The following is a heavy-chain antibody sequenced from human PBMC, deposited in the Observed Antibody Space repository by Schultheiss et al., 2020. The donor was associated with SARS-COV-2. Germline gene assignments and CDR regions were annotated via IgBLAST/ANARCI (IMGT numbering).Heavy chain of an antibody. CDR3: ARIYSYRSD. Sequence: GGSLRLSCAASGFTFSSYAMTWDRQAPGKGLEWVSYISSSSSTIYYADSVKGRFTISRDNAKNSLYLQMNSLRAEDTAVYYCARIYSYRSDWGQGTLVTVSS. D-gene: IGHD5-18*01. J-gene: IGHJ4*02. V-gene: IGHV3-48*04. CDR2: ISSSSSTI. CDR1: GFTFSSYA.